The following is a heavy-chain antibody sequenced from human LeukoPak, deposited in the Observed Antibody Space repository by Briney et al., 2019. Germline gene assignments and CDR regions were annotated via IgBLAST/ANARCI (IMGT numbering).Heavy chain of an antibody. V-gene: IGHV3-23*01. D-gene: IGHD1-26*01. CDR3: AKDQWELLY. Sequence: PGGSLRLSCAASGFTFSSYAMSWVRQAPEKGLEWVSSISDSGGRTYHANSVKGRVTLSSLTSKHTLYLQMNSLRAEDTAVYYCAKDQWELLYWGQGTLVTVSS. CDR1: GFTFSSYA. CDR2: ISDSGGRT. J-gene: IGHJ4*02.